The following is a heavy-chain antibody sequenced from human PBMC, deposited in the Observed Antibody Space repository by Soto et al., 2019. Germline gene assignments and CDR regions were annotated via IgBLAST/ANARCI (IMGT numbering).Heavy chain of an antibody. CDR3: ARRQSSGWYWGPFDY. D-gene: IGHD6-19*01. CDR2: IYYSGST. V-gene: IGHV4-59*08. Sequence: PSETLSLTCTVSGGSISSYYWSWLRQPPGKGLEGIGYIYYSGSTNYNPSLKSRVTISVDTSKNQFSLKLSSVTAADTAVYSCARRQSSGWYWGPFDYWGQGTLVTVSS. J-gene: IGHJ4*02. CDR1: GGSISSYY.